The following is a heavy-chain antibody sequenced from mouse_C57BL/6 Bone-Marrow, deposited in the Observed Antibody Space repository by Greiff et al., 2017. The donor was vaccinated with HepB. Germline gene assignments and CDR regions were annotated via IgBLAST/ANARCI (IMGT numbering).Heavy chain of an antibody. J-gene: IGHJ4*01. D-gene: IGHD1-1*01. CDR3: ARDYYGTYAMDY. CDR1: GFTFSDYG. Sequence: DVHLVESGGGLVQPGGSLKLSCAASGFTFSDYGMAWVRQAPREGPEWVAFISNLAYSIYYADTVTGRFTISRENAKNTLYLEISSLRSEDTAMYYCARDYYGTYAMDYWGQGTSVTVSS. CDR2: ISNLAYSI. V-gene: IGHV5-15*01.